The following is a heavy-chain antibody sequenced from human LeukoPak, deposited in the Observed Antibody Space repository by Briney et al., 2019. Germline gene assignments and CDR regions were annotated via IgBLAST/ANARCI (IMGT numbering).Heavy chain of an antibody. Sequence: SETLSLTCTVSGGSISSSSYYWGWIRQPPGKGLEWIGNIYYSGSTYYNPSLKSRVTISVDTSKNQFSLKLSSVTAADTAVYYCARLVAGSEWADRWGQGTLGTVSS. CDR3: ARLVAGSEWADR. D-gene: IGHD6-19*01. V-gene: IGHV4-39*01. CDR1: GGSISSSSYY. J-gene: IGHJ5*02. CDR2: IYYSGST.